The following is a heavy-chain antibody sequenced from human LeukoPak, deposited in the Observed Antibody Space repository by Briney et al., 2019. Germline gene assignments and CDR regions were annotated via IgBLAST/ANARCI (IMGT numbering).Heavy chain of an antibody. Sequence: KPSETLSLTCTVSGGSISSGDYYWSWVRQPPGKGLEWIGYIYYSGSTYYNPSLKSRVTISVDTSKNQFSLKLSSVTAADTAVYYCARERPDRNYYYMDVWGTGTTVTVSS. V-gene: IGHV4-30-4*08. CDR3: ARERPDRNYYYMDV. CDR2: IYYSGST. J-gene: IGHJ6*03. CDR1: GGSISSGDYY.